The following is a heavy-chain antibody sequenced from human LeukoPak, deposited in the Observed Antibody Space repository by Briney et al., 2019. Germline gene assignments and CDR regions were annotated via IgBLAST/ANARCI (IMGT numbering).Heavy chain of an antibody. CDR2: ISSSSTHI. D-gene: IGHD6-6*01. V-gene: IGHV3-21*01. CDR3: ARSEHSSSSFDY. J-gene: IGHJ4*02. Sequence: GGSLRLSCAASGFTLSSYSMNWVRRAPGKGLEWVSYISSSSTHIYYADSVRGRFTISRDNARNSLYLQMNSLRAEDTAIYYCARSEHSSSSFDYWGQGTLVTVSS. CDR1: GFTLSSYS.